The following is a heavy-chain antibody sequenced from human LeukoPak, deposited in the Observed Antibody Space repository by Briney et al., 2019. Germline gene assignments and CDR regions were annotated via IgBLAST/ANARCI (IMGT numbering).Heavy chain of an antibody. Sequence: GGSLRLSCAISGYTFSHYGFHWVRQAPGKALEWVAYISYNGNNKYEDSVKGRFTISRDNSKNTLHLQMNGLRAADTAVYYCARDPLDISRWTNAFDIWGQGTTVIVS. D-gene: IGHD5-12*01. CDR1: GYTFSHYG. J-gene: IGHJ3*02. CDR2: ISYNGNNK. V-gene: IGHV3-30*03. CDR3: ARDPLDISRWTNAFDI.